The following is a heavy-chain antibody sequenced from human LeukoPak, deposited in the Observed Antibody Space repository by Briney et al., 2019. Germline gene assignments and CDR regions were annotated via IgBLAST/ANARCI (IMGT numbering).Heavy chain of an antibody. CDR3: ARSSGGITIFGVVMSAGNWFDP. J-gene: IGHJ5*02. V-gene: IGHV4-59*04. D-gene: IGHD3-3*01. CDR1: GGSISSYY. CDR2: IYYSGST. Sequence: PSETLSLTCTVSGGSISSYYWSWIRQPPGKGLEWIGYIYYSGSTYYNPSLKSRVTISVDTSKNQFSLKLSSVTAADTAVYYCARSSGGITIFGVVMSAGNWFDPWGQGTLVTVSS.